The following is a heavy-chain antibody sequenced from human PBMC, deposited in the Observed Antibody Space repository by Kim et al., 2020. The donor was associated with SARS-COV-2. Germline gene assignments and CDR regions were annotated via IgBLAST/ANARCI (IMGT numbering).Heavy chain of an antibody. CDR2: ISWNSGSI. D-gene: IGHD2-2*01. V-gene: IGHV3-9*01. CDR3: AKELGYCSSTSCANFDY. J-gene: IGHJ4*01. CDR1: GFTFDDYA. Sequence: GGSLRLSCAASGFTFDDYAMHWVRQAPGKGLEWVSGISWNSGSIGYADSVKGRFTISRDNAKNSLYLQMNSLRAEDTALYYCAKELGYCSSTSCANFDY.